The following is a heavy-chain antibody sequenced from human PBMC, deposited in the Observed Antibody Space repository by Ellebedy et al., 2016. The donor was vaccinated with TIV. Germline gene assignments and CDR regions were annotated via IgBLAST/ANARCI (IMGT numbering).Heavy chain of an antibody. J-gene: IGHJ4*02. CDR3: ATEDYYDVCY. V-gene: IGHV3-7*01. CDR1: GFTFSSYW. D-gene: IGHD3-22*01. CDR2: IKQDGTKK. Sequence: GESLKISXVASGFTFSSYWISWVRQAPGKRLEWVANIKQDGTKKEYVDSVEGRFTISRDNSKNTLYLHMNSLRAEDTAVYYCATEDYYDVCYWGQGTPVTVSS.